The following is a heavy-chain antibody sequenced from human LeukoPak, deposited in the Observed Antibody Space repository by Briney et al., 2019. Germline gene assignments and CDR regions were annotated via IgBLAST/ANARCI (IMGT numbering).Heavy chain of an antibody. CDR1: GGSISSYY. CDR2: IYYSGST. Sequence: PSETLSLTCTVSGGSISSYYWSWIRQPPGKGLEWIGYIYYSGSTNYNPSLKSRVTISVDTSKNQFSLKLSSVTAADTAVYYCARGETYYDILTGYYKRGDWFDPWGQGTLVIVSS. V-gene: IGHV4-59*01. J-gene: IGHJ5*02. D-gene: IGHD3-9*01. CDR3: ARGETYYDILTGYYKRGDWFDP.